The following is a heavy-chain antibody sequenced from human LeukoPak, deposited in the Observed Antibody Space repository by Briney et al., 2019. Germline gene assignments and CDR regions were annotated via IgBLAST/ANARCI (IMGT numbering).Heavy chain of an antibody. V-gene: IGHV4-4*07. CDR3: ARVTDPRYNWFDP. CDR1: GGSISSYY. D-gene: IGHD2-21*02. CDR2: IHASGST. J-gene: IGHJ5*02. Sequence: PSETLSLTCTVSGGSISSYYWTWFRQPAGKGPEWIGRIHASGSTNYNPSLKSRVNMSVDASKNQFSLRLNSVTAADTAVYYCARVTDPRYNWFDPWGQGTLVTVSS.